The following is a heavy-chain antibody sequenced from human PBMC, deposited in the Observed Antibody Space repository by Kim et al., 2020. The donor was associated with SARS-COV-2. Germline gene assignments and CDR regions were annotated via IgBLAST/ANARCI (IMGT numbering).Heavy chain of an antibody. J-gene: IGHJ6*02. D-gene: IGHD3-3*01. CDR1: GGSISSSNW. CDR3: ASTLRYLEGYYGMDV. Sequence: SETLSLTCAVSGGSISSSNWWSWVRQPPGKGLEWIGEIYHSGSTNYNPSLKSRVTISVDKSKNQFSLKLSSVTAADTAVYYCASTLRYLEGYYGMDVWGQGTTVTVSS. CDR2: IYHSGST. V-gene: IGHV4-4*02.